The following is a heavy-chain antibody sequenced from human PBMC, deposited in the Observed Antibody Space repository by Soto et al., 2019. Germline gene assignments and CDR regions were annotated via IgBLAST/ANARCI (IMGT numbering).Heavy chain of an antibody. CDR2: INHSGST. J-gene: IGHJ4*02. D-gene: IGHD3-10*01. CDR3: ARAASITMVRGVPPDY. V-gene: IGHV4-34*01. CDR1: GGSFSGYY. Sequence: SETLSLTCAVYGGSFSGYYWSWIRQPPGKGLEWIGEINHSGSTNYNPSLKSRVTISVDTSKNQFSLKLSSVTAADTAVYYCARAASITMVRGVPPDYWGQGTLVTVSS.